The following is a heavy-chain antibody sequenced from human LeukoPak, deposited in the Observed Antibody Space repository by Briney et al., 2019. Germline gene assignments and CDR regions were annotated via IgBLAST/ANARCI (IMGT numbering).Heavy chain of an antibody. CDR2: ISDNGGST. Sequence: GGSLRLSCSASRFTFISYAMHWVRQAPGKGLEWVSSISDNGGSTYSADSVKGRFTISRDNSKNTLYLQMNSLRAEDTAVYYCAREFGLITSHWGQGTLVTVSS. D-gene: IGHD3/OR15-3a*01. CDR3: AREFGLITSH. J-gene: IGHJ1*01. V-gene: IGHV3-23*01. CDR1: RFTFISYA.